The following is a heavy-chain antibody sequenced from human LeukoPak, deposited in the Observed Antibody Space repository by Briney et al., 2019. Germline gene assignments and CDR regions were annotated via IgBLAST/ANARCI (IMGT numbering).Heavy chain of an antibody. V-gene: IGHV3-30*03. CDR2: ISYDGNSK. CDR3: ARDTVGARGDS. J-gene: IGHJ4*02. CDR1: GFTFSNDG. D-gene: IGHD1-26*01. Sequence: GGSLRLSCAASGFTFSNDGMHWVRQAPGKGLEWVAIISYDGNSKSYADSVKGRFTISRDNSKKTLYLQMNSLRGEDTAVYYCARDTVGARGDSWGQGTLVIVSS.